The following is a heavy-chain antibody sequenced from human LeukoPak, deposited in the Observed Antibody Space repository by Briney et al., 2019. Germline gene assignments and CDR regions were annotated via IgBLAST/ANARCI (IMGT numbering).Heavy chain of an antibody. D-gene: IGHD6-19*01. V-gene: IGHV3-21*01. CDR3: ARDLIAVGRGDY. J-gene: IGHJ4*02. CDR1: GFTFSSYS. Sequence: PGGSLRLSCAASGFTFSSYSMNWVRQASGKGLEWVSSISSSSSYIYYADSVKGRFTISRDNAENSLFLQMNSLRAEDTAVYYCARDLIAVGRGDYWGQGTLVTVSS. CDR2: ISSSSSYI.